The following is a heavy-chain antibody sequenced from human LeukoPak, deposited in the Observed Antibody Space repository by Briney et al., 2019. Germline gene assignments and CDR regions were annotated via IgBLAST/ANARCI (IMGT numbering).Heavy chain of an antibody. CDR1: GGSISSSSYY. CDR3: ARATTYDFWSGYYRPAVSLFDP. Sequence: PSETLSLTCTVSGGSISSSSYYWGWIRQPPGKGLEWIGSIYYSGSTYYNPSLKSRVTISVDTSKNQFSLKLSSVTAADTAVYYCARATTYDFWSGYYRPAVSLFDPWGQGTLVTVSS. D-gene: IGHD3-3*01. J-gene: IGHJ5*02. V-gene: IGHV4-39*07. CDR2: IYYSGST.